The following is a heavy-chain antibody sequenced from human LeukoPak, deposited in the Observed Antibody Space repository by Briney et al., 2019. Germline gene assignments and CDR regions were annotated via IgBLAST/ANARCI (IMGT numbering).Heavy chain of an antibody. V-gene: IGHV6-1*01. CDR3: AREGRRISGGTLSLDY. D-gene: IGHD2-15*01. J-gene: IGHJ4*02. Sequence: SQTLSLTCAISGDSVSNNNAAWNWIRQSPSRGLEWLGRTFYRSKWYYDYAVSVKSRITINSDTSKNQFSLQLTYVTPEDTAVYYCAREGRRISGGTLSLDYWGQGPLVTVSS. CDR1: GDSVSNNNAA. CDR2: TFYRSKWYY.